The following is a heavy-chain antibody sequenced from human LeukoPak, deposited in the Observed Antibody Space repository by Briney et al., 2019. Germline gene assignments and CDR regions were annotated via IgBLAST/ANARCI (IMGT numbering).Heavy chain of an antibody. D-gene: IGHD6-19*01. J-gene: IGHJ4*02. CDR1: GVSISSGSYY. CDR3: ATSGWYLLPGVY. V-gene: IGHV4-61*02. CDR2: IYTSGST. Sequence: PSETLSLTCTVSGVSISSGSYYWSWIRQPAGKGLEWIGRIYTSGSTNYNPSLKSQVTISVDTSKNQFSLKLSSVTAADTAVYYCATSGWYLLPGVYWGQGTLVTVSS.